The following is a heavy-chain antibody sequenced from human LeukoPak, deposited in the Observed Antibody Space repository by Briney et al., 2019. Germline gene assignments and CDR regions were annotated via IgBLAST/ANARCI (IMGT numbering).Heavy chain of an antibody. J-gene: IGHJ4*01. CDR3: ARADGLAVTSSPYDY. D-gene: IGHD4-17*01. CDR1: GFTFSNCA. V-gene: IGHV3-30-3*01. CDR2: LSYDGTNK. Sequence: GGSLRLSCAASGFTFSNCAMHWVRQAPGKGLEWVAVLSYDGTNKFYADSVKGRFTISRDNSKNTLYLQMNSLRAEDTAVYYCARADGLAVTSSPYDYWGQGTLVTVSS.